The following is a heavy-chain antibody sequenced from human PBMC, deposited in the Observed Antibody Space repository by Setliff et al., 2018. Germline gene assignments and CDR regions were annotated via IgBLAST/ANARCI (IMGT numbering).Heavy chain of an antibody. J-gene: IGHJ4*02. CDR2: ISPSGST. Sequence: LSLTCSVSGASITSGGFYWTWIRQPAGKGLEWIGHISPSGSTTYNPSVKSRVTISLDTSKNHFSLKLDSVSAADTAVYYCARARSGDYSDSTGYLDYWGQGTLVTVSS. CDR1: GASITSGGFY. CDR3: ARARSGDYSDSTGYLDY. V-gene: IGHV4-61*09. D-gene: IGHD3-22*01.